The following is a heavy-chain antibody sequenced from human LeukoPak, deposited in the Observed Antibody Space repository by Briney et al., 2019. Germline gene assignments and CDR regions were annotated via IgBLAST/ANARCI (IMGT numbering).Heavy chain of an antibody. J-gene: IGHJ3*02. V-gene: IGHV3-11*04. CDR2: ISGSSSTI. Sequence: GGSLRLSCAASGFTFSDYYMSWIRQAPGKGLEWVSYISGSSSTIYYADSVKGRFTISRDNAKNSLYLQMNSLRAEDTAVYYCARDPGRREKAFDIWGQGTMVTVSS. CDR1: GFTFSDYY. D-gene: IGHD1-14*01. CDR3: ARDPGRREKAFDI.